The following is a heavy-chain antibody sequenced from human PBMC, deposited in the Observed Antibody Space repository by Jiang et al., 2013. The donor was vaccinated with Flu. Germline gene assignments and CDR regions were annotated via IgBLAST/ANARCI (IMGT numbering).Heavy chain of an antibody. CDR1: GGSISSSSYY. V-gene: IGHV4-39*01. CDR2: IYYSGST. CDR3: ARRHIVGAVFDY. J-gene: IGHJ4*02. Sequence: SGPGLVKPSETLSLTCTVSGGSISSSSYYWGWIRQPPGKGLEWIGSIYYSGSTYYNPSLKSRVTISVDTSKNQFSLKLSSVTAADTAVYYCARRHIVGAVFDYWGQGTLVTVSS. D-gene: IGHD1-26*01.